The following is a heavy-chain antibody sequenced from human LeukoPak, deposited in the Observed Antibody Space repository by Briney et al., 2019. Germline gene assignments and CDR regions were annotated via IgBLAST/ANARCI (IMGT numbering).Heavy chain of an antibody. D-gene: IGHD2-2*01. Sequence: GGSLSLSCAASGFTFSSYGMHWVRKAPGKGLEGVAFIRYDGSNKYYADSVKGRFTISRDNSKNTLYLQMNSLRAEDTAVYYCAKGRYCSSTSCYPYYYMDVWGKGTTVTVSS. CDR1: GFTFSSYG. CDR2: IRYDGSNK. CDR3: AKGRYCSSTSCYPYYYMDV. J-gene: IGHJ6*03. V-gene: IGHV3-30*02.